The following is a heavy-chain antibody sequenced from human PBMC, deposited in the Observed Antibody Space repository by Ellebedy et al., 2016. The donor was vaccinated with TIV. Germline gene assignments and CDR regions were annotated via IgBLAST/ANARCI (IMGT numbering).Heavy chain of an antibody. CDR2: IKNKGDGGTT. J-gene: IGHJ5*02. Sequence: GESLKISXAASGLTFSTAWLSWVRQAPGKGLEWVGRIKNKGDGGTTDYATPVKGRFTISRDDSKNTMYLQMNSLKSDDTAVYYCTTVIIGGGSWGQGTLVTVSS. CDR3: TTVIIGGGS. V-gene: IGHV3-15*01. D-gene: IGHD3/OR15-3a*01. CDR1: GLTFSTAW.